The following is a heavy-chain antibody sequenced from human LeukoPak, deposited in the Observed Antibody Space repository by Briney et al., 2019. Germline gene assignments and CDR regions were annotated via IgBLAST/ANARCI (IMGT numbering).Heavy chain of an antibody. J-gene: IGHJ4*02. D-gene: IGHD6-13*01. CDR2: IKQDGSQK. CDR1: GFAFGTYW. CDR3: ARGAFAGGYFDY. Sequence: GGSLRLSCAASGFAFGTYWMTWVRQAPGKGLEWVANIKQDGSQKYYVDSVKGRFTISRDNAKNSLYLQMNSLRAEDTAVYYCARGAFAGGYFDYWGQGTLVTVSS. V-gene: IGHV3-7*02.